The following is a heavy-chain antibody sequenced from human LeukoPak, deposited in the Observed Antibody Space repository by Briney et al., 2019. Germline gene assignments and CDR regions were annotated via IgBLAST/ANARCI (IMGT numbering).Heavy chain of an antibody. V-gene: IGHV4-31*03. CDR1: GGFISRGGYY. CDR2: IYYSGST. CDR3: AREVVRGVSTNNWFDP. Sequence: SLTLSLTCTVSGGFISRGGYYWSWIGQHPGKGLEWIGHIYYSGSTYYNPSLKSRVTISVDTSKSQFSLKLSSVTAADTAVYYRAREVVRGVSTNNWFDPWGQGTLVTVSS. J-gene: IGHJ5*02. D-gene: IGHD3-10*01.